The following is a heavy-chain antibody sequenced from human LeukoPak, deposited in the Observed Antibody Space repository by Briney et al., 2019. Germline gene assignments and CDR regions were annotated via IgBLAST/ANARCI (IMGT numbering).Heavy chain of an antibody. CDR2: IKQDGSEQ. CDR1: GFTFSDYW. V-gene: IGHV3-7*01. CDR3: ARGVGGADY. Sequence: GSXXLSXAASGFTFSDYWMSWVRQAPGKGLKWVANIKQDGSEQYYVDSVKGRFTISRDNAKNSVYLQMNSLRAEDTAVYYCARGVGGADYWGQGTLVTVSS. J-gene: IGHJ4*02. D-gene: IGHD2-21*01.